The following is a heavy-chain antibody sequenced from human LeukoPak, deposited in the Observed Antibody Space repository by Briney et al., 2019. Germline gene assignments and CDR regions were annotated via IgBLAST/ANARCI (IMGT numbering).Heavy chain of an antibody. D-gene: IGHD6-19*01. CDR1: GGSISSGGYY. V-gene: IGHV4-30-2*01. CDR2: IYHSGST. J-gene: IGHJ4*02. Sequence: SETLSLTCTVSGGSISSGGYYWSWIRQPPGKGLEWIGYIYHSGSTYYNPSLKSRVTISVDTSKNQFSLKLSSVTAADTAVYYCARVGEEEWLAIDYWGQGTPVTVSS. CDR3: ARVGEEEWLAIDY.